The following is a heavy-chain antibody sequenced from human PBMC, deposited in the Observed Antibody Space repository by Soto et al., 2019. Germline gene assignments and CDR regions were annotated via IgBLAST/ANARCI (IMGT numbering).Heavy chain of an antibody. V-gene: IGHV1-3*01. CDR2: INAGNGNT. Sequence: ASVKVSCKASGYTFTSYAMHWVRQAPGQRLEWMGWINAGNGNTKYSQKFQGRVTMTRDTSISTAYMELSRLRSDDTAVYYCARRKGDYYDSSGYHYYFDYWGQGTLVTVSS. J-gene: IGHJ4*02. CDR3: ARRKGDYYDSSGYHYYFDY. CDR1: GYTFTSYA. D-gene: IGHD3-22*01.